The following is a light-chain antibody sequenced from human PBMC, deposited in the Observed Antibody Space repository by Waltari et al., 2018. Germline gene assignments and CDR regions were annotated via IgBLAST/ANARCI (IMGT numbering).Light chain of an antibody. CDR3: NSYAGSSSWV. CDR2: DVS. J-gene: IGLJ3*02. Sequence: QSALTQPASVSGSPGQSTTISCTGTSSDIGFYNYVPWYQQHPGKAPKLMFYDVSGRPSGVSNRFAGSKAGNTASLTISGLQVEDEADYYCNSYAGSSSWVFGGGTKLTVL. V-gene: IGLV2-14*03. CDR1: SSDIGFYNY.